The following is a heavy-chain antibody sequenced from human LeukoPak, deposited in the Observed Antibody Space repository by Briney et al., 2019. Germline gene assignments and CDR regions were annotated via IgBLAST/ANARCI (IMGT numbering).Heavy chain of an antibody. Sequence: SETLSLTCTVSGGSISSSSYYWGWISQPPGKGLGWIGNIYYSGSTYYNPSLKSRVTISVDTSKNQFSLKLSSVTAADTAVYYCARRRYESGTSYPSYFDYWGQGTLVTVSS. CDR2: IYYSGST. J-gene: IGHJ4*02. D-gene: IGHD3-22*01. CDR3: ARRRYESGTSYPSYFDY. CDR1: GGSISSSSYY. V-gene: IGHV4-39*01.